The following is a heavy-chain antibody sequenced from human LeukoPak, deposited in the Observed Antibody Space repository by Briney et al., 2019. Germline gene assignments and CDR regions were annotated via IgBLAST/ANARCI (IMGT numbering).Heavy chain of an antibody. CDR3: AGQSHITAAGTYFDY. CDR1: GGSISSGGFY. V-gene: IGHV4-39*01. D-gene: IGHD6-13*01. Sequence: SETLSLTCTVSGGSISSGGFYWGWIRQPPGKGLQWIGSIYHSGSTYYNLSLRSRVTISVDTSKNQFSLKLSSVTAADTAVYYCAGQSHITAAGTYFDYWGQGTLVTVSS. CDR2: IYHSGST. J-gene: IGHJ4*02.